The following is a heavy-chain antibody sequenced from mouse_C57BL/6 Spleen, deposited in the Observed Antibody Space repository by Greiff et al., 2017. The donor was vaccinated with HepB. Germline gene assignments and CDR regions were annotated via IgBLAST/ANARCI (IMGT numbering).Heavy chain of an antibody. V-gene: IGHV5-4*01. CDR2: ISDGGSYT. CDR3: ARDWHYDGYYVFAY. J-gene: IGHJ3*01. CDR1: GFTFSSYA. Sequence: EVQRVESGGGLVKPGGSLKLSCAASGFTFSSYAMSWVRQTPEKRLEWVATISDGGSYTYYPDNVKGRFTISRDNAKNNLYLQMSHLKSEDTAMYYCARDWHYDGYYVFAYWGQGTLVTVSA. D-gene: IGHD2-3*01.